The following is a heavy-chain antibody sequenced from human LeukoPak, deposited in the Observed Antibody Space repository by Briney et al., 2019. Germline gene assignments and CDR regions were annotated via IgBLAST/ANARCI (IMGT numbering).Heavy chain of an antibody. J-gene: IGHJ4*02. Sequence: ASVKVSCKASGYTFTGYYMHWVRQAPGQGLEWMRRINPNSGGTNYAQKFQGRVTMTRDTSISTAYMELSRLRSDDTAVYYCARILLCSGGSCPSVGVDYWGQGTLVTVSS. V-gene: IGHV1-2*06. CDR1: GYTFTGYY. CDR2: INPNSGGT. D-gene: IGHD2-15*01. CDR3: ARILLCSGGSCPSVGVDY.